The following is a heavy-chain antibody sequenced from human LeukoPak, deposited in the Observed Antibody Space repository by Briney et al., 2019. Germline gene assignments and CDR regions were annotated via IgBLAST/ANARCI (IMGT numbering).Heavy chain of an antibody. CDR2: IYYSGTT. CDR3: ARDMWNRDYGMDV. V-gene: IGHV4-59*01. D-gene: IGHD1-1*01. CDR1: GGSISSYY. J-gene: IGHJ6*02. Sequence: SETLSLTCTVSGGSISSYYWSWIRQPPGKGLEWIGYIYYSGTTNYNPSLNSRVTISVDTSKNQLSLKLSSVTAADAAVYYCARDMWNRDYGMDVWGLGTTVTVSS.